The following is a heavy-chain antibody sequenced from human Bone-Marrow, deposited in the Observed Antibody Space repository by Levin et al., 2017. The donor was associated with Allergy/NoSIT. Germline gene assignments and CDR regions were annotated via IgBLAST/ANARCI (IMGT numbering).Heavy chain of an antibody. CDR1: GFNFDHYA. CDR2: ISWNSGSI. D-gene: IGHD3-22*01. Sequence: SLKISCAASGFNFDHYAMHWVRQAPGKGLEWVSGISWNSGSIGYEDSVKGRFTISRDNAKNYLYLQMNSLRPEDTAFYYCAKDTEYYYDSTGYYNYWGQGTLVTVSS. V-gene: IGHV3-9*01. CDR3: AKDTEYYYDSTGYYNY. J-gene: IGHJ4*02.